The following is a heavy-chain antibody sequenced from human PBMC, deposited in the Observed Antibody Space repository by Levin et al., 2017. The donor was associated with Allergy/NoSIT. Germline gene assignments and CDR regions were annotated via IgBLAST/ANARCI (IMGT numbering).Heavy chain of an antibody. Sequence: AGGSLRLSCAASGFTVSSNYMSWVRQAPGKGLEWVSVIYSGGSTYYADSVKGRFTISRDNSKNTLYLQMNSLRAEDTAVYYCARAIRITMVRGGHGFDYWGQGTLVTVSS. D-gene: IGHD3-10*01. J-gene: IGHJ4*02. V-gene: IGHV3-66*01. CDR3: ARAIRITMVRGGHGFDY. CDR2: IYSGGST. CDR1: GFTVSSNY.